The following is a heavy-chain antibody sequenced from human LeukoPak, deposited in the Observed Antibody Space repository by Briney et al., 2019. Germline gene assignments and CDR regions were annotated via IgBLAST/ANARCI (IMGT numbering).Heavy chain of an antibody. CDR1: GGSISSHY. V-gene: IGHV4-59*11. CDR2: IYYSGST. CDR3: ARGGDSSSWYFSVWLDP. D-gene: IGHD6-13*01. Sequence: SETLSLTCTVSGGSISSHYWSWIRQPPGKGLEWIGYIYYSGSTNYNPSLKSRVTISVDTSKNQFSLKLSSVTAADTAVYYCARGGDSSSWYFSVWLDPWGQGTLVTVSS. J-gene: IGHJ5*02.